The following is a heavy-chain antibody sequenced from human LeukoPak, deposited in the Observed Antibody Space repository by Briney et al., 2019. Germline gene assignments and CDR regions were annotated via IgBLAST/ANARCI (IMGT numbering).Heavy chain of an antibody. V-gene: IGHV3-30*18. CDR2: ISYDRSNK. Sequence: PGGSLRLSCAASGFTFSSYGMHWVRQAPGKELEWVAVISYDRSNKYYADSVKGRFTISRDNSKNTLYLQMNSLRAEDTAVYYCAKASVGQGYCSGGSCYYFDYWGQGTLVTVSS. CDR1: GFTFSSYG. D-gene: IGHD2-15*01. CDR3: AKASVGQGYCSGGSCYYFDY. J-gene: IGHJ4*02.